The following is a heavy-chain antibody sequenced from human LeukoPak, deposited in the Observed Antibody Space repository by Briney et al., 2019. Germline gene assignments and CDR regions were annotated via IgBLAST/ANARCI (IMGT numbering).Heavy chain of an antibody. D-gene: IGHD1-14*01. CDR3: ARHWAETTGPYAFDF. Sequence: PSGTLSLTCIVSGASISSYYWSWIRQPPGKGLEWIGYIYYSGSTNYNPSLKSRVTISVDTSKNHFSLKLTSVTAADTAVYYCARHWAETTGPYAFDFWGQGTMVTVSS. CDR2: IYYSGST. J-gene: IGHJ3*01. V-gene: IGHV4-59*01. CDR1: GASISSYY.